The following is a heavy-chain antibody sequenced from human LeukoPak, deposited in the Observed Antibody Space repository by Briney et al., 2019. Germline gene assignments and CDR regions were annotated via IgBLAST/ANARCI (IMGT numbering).Heavy chain of an antibody. CDR1: GGSISSGGYS. D-gene: IGHD3-10*01. Sequence: SETLSLTCAVSGGSISSGGYSWSWIRQPPGKGLEWIGYIYYSGSTYYNPSLKSRVTISVDTSKNQFSLKLSSVTAADTAVYYCATALYRYGSGSPKDAFDIWGQGTMVTVSS. CDR2: IYYSGST. V-gene: IGHV4-30-4*07. J-gene: IGHJ3*02. CDR3: ATALYRYGSGSPKDAFDI.